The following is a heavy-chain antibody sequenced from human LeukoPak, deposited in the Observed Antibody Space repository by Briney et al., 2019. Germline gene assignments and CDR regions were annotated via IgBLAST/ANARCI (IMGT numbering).Heavy chain of an antibody. V-gene: IGHV4-34*01. J-gene: IGHJ4*02. Sequence: SETLSLTCAVYGGSFSGYYWSWIRQPPGKELEWIGEINHSGSTNYNPSLKSRVTISVDTSKNQFSLKLSSVTAADTAVYYCAREAAAGTGPCDYWGQGTLVTVSS. D-gene: IGHD6-13*01. CDR2: INHSGST. CDR1: GGSFSGYY. CDR3: AREAAAGTGPCDY.